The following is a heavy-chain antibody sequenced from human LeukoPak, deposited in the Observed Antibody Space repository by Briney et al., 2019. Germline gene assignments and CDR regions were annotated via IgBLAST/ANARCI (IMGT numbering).Heavy chain of an antibody. D-gene: IGHD4-17*01. J-gene: IGHJ4*02. CDR2: ISSSGSTI. CDR1: GFTFSSYE. Sequence: GGSLRLSCAASGFTFSSYEMTWVRQAPGKGLEWVSYISSSGSTIYYADSVKGRFTISRDNAKNSLYLQMNSLRAEDTAVYYCARELDYGDYCDYWGQGTLVTVSS. V-gene: IGHV3-48*03. CDR3: ARELDYGDYCDY.